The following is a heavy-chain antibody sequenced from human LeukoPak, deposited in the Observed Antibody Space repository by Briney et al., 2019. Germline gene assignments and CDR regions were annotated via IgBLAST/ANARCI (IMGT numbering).Heavy chain of an antibody. CDR3: AREARGDYYYAMDV. CDR2: IIPVFGVP. D-gene: IGHD3-10*01. V-gene: IGHV1-69*04. J-gene: IGHJ6*02. CDR1: GYTFTSCF. Sequence: ASVKVSCKASGYTFTSCFLPWVRQAPVQGLEWMGRIIPVFGVPNYAQKFQGKVTITADKSTGTAYMELSSLRSEDTAVYYCAREARGDYYYAMDVWGQGTTVTVSS.